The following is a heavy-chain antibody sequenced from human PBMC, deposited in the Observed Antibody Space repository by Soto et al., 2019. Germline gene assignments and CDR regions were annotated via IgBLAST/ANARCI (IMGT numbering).Heavy chain of an antibody. CDR3: ARRARPDFYYMAV. CDR2: ISSNGVGT. Sequence: PGGSLRLSCAASGFTLSGYAMGWVRQAPGKGLEYVSGISSNGVGTYYANSVQGRFTISRDNSKNTVYLQMGSLRPEDMAVYYCARRARPDFYYMAVWGKGTTVTVSS. V-gene: IGHV3-64*01. J-gene: IGHJ6*03. D-gene: IGHD6-6*01. CDR1: GFTLSGYA.